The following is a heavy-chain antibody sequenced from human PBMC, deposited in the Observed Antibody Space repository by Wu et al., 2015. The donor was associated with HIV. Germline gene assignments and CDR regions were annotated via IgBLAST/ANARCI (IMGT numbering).Heavy chain of an antibody. V-gene: IGHV1-69*12. Sequence: QVQLVQSGAEVKKPGSSVKVSCKASGGTFSSYAISWVRQAPGQGLEWMGGIIPIFGTANYAQKFQGRVTITADESTSTAYMELSSLRSEDTAVYYCARVGASDGQQLVAYFDYWGQGTLVTGLL. J-gene: IGHJ4*02. CDR3: ARVGASDGQQLVAYFDY. CDR2: IIPIFGTA. D-gene: IGHD6-13*01. CDR1: GGTFSSYA.